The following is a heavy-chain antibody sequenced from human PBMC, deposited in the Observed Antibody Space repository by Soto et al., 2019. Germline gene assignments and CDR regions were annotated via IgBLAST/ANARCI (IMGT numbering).Heavy chain of an antibody. CDR3: ASGGNYYDY. Sequence: EVQLLESGGGLVQPGGSLGLSCAASGFTFSGYAMSWVRQAPGKGLEWVSGINSGSNTYYADSVKGRFTISRDNSKNTVYLQMNSLRAEDTAVYYCASGGNYYDYRGQGTLVTVSS. CDR2: INSGSNT. J-gene: IGHJ4*02. CDR1: GFTFSGYA. V-gene: IGHV3-23*01.